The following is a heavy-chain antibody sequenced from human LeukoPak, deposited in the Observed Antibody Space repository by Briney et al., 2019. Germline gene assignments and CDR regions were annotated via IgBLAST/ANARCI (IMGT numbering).Heavy chain of an antibody. D-gene: IGHD3-10*01. CDR3: ARDPGRPWFEYYFDY. Sequence: GGSLRLSCAASGFTFSSYEMNWVRQAPGKGLEWVSYISSSGSTIYYADSVKGRFTISRDNSKNTLYLQMNSLRAEDTAVYYCARDPGRPWFEYYFDYWGQGTLVTVSS. CDR1: GFTFSSYE. V-gene: IGHV3-48*03. CDR2: ISSSGSTI. J-gene: IGHJ4*02.